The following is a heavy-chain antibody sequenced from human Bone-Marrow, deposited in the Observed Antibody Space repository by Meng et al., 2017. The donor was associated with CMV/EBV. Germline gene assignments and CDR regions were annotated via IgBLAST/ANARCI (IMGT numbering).Heavy chain of an antibody. V-gene: IGHV1-8*02. CDR3: ARGDIVLMVYASNWFDP. D-gene: IGHD2-8*01. J-gene: IGHJ5*02. CDR1: GGTFSSYA. CDR2: MNPNSGNT. Sequence: ASVKVSCKASGGTFSSYAISWVRQAPGQGLEWMGWMNPNSGNTGYAQKFQGRVTMTRNTSISTAYMELSSLRSEDTAVYYCARGDIVLMVYASNWFDPWGQGTLVTVSS.